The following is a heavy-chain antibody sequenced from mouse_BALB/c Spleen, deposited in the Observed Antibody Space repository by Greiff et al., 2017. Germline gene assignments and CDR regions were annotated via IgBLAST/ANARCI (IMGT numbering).Heavy chain of an antibody. V-gene: IGHV3-6*02. Sequence: EVQLQESGPGLVKPSQSLSLTCSVTGYSITSGYYWNWIRQFPGNKLEWMGYISYDGSNNYNPSLKNRISITRDTSKNQFFLKLNSVTTEDTATYYCATQLGPSFAYWGQGTLVTVSA. J-gene: IGHJ3*01. CDR2: ISYDGSN. CDR1: GYSITSGYY. D-gene: IGHD4-1*02. CDR3: ATQLGPSFAY.